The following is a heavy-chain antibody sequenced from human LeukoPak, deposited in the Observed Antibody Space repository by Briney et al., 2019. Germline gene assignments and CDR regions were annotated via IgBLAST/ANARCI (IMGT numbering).Heavy chain of an antibody. D-gene: IGHD7-27*01. Sequence: SETLSLTCAVYGGSFSGYYWSWIRQPPGKGLEWIGTIYYSGSTYYNPSLKSRVTISVDTSKNQFSLKLSSVTAADTAVYYCARGRSNWGYWYFDLWGRGTLVIVSS. CDR3: ARGRSNWGYWYFDL. J-gene: IGHJ2*01. CDR1: GGSFSGYY. V-gene: IGHV4-34*01. CDR2: IYYSGST.